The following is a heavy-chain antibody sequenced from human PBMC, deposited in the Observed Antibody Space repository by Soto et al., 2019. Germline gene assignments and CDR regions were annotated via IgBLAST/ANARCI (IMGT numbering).Heavy chain of an antibody. V-gene: IGHV1-69*12. Sequence: QVQLVQSGAEVKKPGSSVKVSCKASGDTFTIFAISWVRQAPGHGLEWMGGIIPTIGTTNYAQRFQGRITITGDESTGTAYMELISLKSEDTAVYYCARDLGSGYDPGDYWGQGTLVTVSS. CDR1: GDTFTIFA. D-gene: IGHD5-12*01. CDR3: ARDLGSGYDPGDY. CDR2: IIPTIGTT. J-gene: IGHJ4*02.